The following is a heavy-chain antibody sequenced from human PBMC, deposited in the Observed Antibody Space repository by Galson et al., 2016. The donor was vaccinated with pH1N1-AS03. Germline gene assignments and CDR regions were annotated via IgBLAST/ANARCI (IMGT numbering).Heavy chain of an antibody. CDR3: ARVFAGRPFLIDY. CDR2: INPYSTNT. V-gene: IGHV1-18*01. J-gene: IGHJ4*02. D-gene: IGHD6-6*01. Sequence: SVKVSCKASGYNFVTYGITWVRQGPGQGLEWMGWINPYSTNTNYAKKLQDRVTMTADTSTTTAHLDLRNLGSDDTAVYYCARVFAGRPFLIDYWGQGTLVIVPS. CDR1: GYNFVTYG.